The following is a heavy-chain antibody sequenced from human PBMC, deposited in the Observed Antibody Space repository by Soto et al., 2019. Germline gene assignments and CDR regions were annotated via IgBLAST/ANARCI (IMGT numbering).Heavy chain of an antibody. J-gene: IGHJ4*02. CDR1: GYTFTDAY. CDR3: ARQEGTELDF. CDR2: INPKNGGT. V-gene: IGHV1-2*02. D-gene: IGHD1-7*01. Sequence: QVRLVQSGAEVKKPGASVKVTCKPSGYTFTDAYIHWVRQAPGQGLEWLGWINPKNGGTNYAQKFQGRVTMTRDTSSSTAFMELSSLNSNDTAVYYCARQEGTELDFWGQGTLLTVSS.